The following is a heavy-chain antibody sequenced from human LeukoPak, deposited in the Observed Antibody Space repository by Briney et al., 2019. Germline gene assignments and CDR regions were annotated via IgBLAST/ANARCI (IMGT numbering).Heavy chain of an antibody. CDR2: IKQDGSEK. J-gene: IGHJ5*02. D-gene: IGHD1-26*01. CDR3: ARDATEVLVGANWFDP. V-gene: IGHV3-7*01. Sequence: GGSLRLSCAASGFTFSSYSMNWVRQAPGKGLEWVANIKQDGSEKYYVDSVKGRFTISRDNAKNSLYLQMNSLRAEDTAVYYCARDATEVLVGANWFDPWGQGTLVTVSS. CDR1: GFTFSSYS.